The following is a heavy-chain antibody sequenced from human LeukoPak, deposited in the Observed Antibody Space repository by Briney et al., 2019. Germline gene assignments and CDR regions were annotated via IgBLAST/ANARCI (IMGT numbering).Heavy chain of an antibody. Sequence: ASVKVSCTASGYPFTSYGISWVRQAPGQGLEWMGWISAYNGNTNYAQKLQGRVTMTTDTSTSTAYMELRSLRSDDTAVYYCARKRAAAGRDAFDIWGQGTMVTVSS. V-gene: IGHV1-18*01. CDR3: ARKRAAAGRDAFDI. J-gene: IGHJ3*02. CDR1: GYPFTSYG. D-gene: IGHD6-13*01. CDR2: ISAYNGNT.